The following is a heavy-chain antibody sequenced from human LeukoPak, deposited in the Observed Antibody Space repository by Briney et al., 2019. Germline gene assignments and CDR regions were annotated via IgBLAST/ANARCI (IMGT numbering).Heavy chain of an antibody. CDR2: IRGIDGST. Sequence: GGSLRLSCAASGFTFSSNAMSWVRQVPGKGLEWVSAIRGIDGSTYYADSVKGRFTISRDNAKNSLYLQMNSLRAEDTAVYYCARDVDWVIDAFDIWGQGTMVTVSS. CDR1: GFTFSSNA. D-gene: IGHD2-21*01. V-gene: IGHV3-23*01. J-gene: IGHJ3*02. CDR3: ARDVDWVIDAFDI.